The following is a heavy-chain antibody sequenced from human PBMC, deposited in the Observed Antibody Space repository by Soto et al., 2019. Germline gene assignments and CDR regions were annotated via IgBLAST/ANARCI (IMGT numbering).Heavy chain of an antibody. CDR3: ARADLKTGTHNYFDY. J-gene: IGHJ4*02. Sequence: SETLSLTCAVYGGSFSGYYWSWIRQPPGKGLEWIGEINHSGSTNYNPSLKSRVTISVDTSKNQFSLKLSSVTAADTAVYYCARADLKTGTHNYFDYWGQGTLVTVSS. D-gene: IGHD1-1*01. CDR2: INHSGST. CDR1: GGSFSGYY. V-gene: IGHV4-34*01.